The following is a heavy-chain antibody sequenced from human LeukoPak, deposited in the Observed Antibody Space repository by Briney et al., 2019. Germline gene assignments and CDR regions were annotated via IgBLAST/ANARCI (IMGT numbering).Heavy chain of an antibody. V-gene: IGHV3-7*01. CDR1: GFSFGSFA. D-gene: IGHD2-2*01. CDR3: ARMSSYCDY. J-gene: IGHJ4*02. CDR2: IKPDGSEK. Sequence: GGSLRLSCAASGFSFGSFAMSWVRQTPGKGLESVATIKPDGSEKYYVDSVKGRFTISRDNAKSSLYLQMNSLRAEDTGVYFCARMSSYCDYWGQGTLVTVSS.